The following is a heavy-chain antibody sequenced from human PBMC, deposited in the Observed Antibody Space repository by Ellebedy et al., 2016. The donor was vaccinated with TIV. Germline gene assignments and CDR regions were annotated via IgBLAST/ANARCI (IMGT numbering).Heavy chain of an antibody. CDR1: GGSFSGYY. J-gene: IGHJ6*02. Sequence: SETLSLTXAVYGGSFSGYYWSWIRQPPGKGLEWIGEINHSGSTNYNPSLKSRVTISVDTSKNQFSLKLSSVTAADTAVYYCARGRVGRNFDWSPRGRYYYYGMDVWGQGTTVTVSS. D-gene: IGHD3-9*01. CDR3: ARGRVGRNFDWSPRGRYYYYGMDV. CDR2: INHSGST. V-gene: IGHV4-34*01.